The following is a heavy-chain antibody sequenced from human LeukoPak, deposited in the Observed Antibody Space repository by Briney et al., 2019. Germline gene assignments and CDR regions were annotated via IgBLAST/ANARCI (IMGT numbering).Heavy chain of an antibody. CDR1: GFTFSDYY. J-gene: IGHJ4*02. Sequence: GGSLRLSCAASGFTFSDYYMSWIRQAPGKRLEWVSYISSSSSYTNYADSVKGRFTISRDNAKNSLYLQMNSLRAEDTAVYYCARAARSLVAVFDYWGQGTLVTVSS. V-gene: IGHV3-11*06. CDR3: ARAARSLVAVFDY. D-gene: IGHD2-15*01. CDR2: ISSSSSYT.